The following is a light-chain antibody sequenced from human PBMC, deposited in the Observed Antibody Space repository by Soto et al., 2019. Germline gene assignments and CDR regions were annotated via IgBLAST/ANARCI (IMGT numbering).Light chain of an antibody. J-gene: IGKJ4*01. CDR1: QYISNY. CDR3: QQYNNFPLT. Sequence: DIQMTQSPSSLSASVGDTVTITCRASQYISNYVAWFQQKPGQAPKSLIYAASKLHSGVPSKFTGSGSGTDFTLTISSLQPDDSATYYCQQYNNFPLTFGGGTKVDIK. CDR2: AAS. V-gene: IGKV1-16*02.